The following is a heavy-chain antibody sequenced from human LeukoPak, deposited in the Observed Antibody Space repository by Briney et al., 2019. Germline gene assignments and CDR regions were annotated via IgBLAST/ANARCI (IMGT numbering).Heavy chain of an antibody. CDR2: INPNSGGT. CDR1: GYTFTGYY. V-gene: IGHV1-2*02. Sequence: ASVKVSCKAPGYTFTGYYMHWVRQAPGQGLEWMGWINPNSGGTNYAQKFQGRVTMTRDTSINTAYMVLSRLRPDDTAVYFCARGGDSSSWNGGWFDPWGQGTLVTVSS. J-gene: IGHJ5*02. D-gene: IGHD6-13*01. CDR3: ARGGDSSSWNGGWFDP.